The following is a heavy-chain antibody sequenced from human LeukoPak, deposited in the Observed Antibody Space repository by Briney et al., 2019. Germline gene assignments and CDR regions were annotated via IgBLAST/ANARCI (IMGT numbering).Heavy chain of an antibody. J-gene: IGHJ6*02. D-gene: IGHD2/OR15-2a*01. CDR3: GNDLHFYVAMDV. CDR2: IGSDGST. CDR1: GFDFSGYA. V-gene: IGHV3-23*01. Sequence: GGSLRLSCAVSGFDFSGYAMRWVRQAPGKGLEWVSGIGSDGSTQYAESVKGRFATSRENSKKTTHLQMNRLRAEDTDLYYCGNDLHFYVAMDVWGQGTTVTVSS.